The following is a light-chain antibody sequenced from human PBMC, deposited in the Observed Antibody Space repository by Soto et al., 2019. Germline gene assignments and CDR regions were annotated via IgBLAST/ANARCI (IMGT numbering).Light chain of an antibody. CDR2: GAS. J-gene: IGKJ1*01. CDR1: QSVTSNY. Sequence: EIVLTQSPGTLSLSPGERATLSCRASQSVTSNYLAWYQQKPGQAPRLLMFGASFRDTGIPDRFSGSGSGTDFTLTISRLEPEDFAVYFCQQYGSSPGTFGQGTKVEI. V-gene: IGKV3-20*01. CDR3: QQYGSSPGT.